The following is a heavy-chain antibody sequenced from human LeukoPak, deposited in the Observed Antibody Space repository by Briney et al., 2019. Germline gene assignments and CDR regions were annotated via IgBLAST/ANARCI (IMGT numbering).Heavy chain of an antibody. CDR1: GYSITSGYY. D-gene: IGHD2-15*01. J-gene: IGHJ6*03. Sequence: PSETLSLTYTVSGYSITSGYYWGWIRQPPGKALEWIGSIHNSGSTSYNPSLQSRVTISRDMSKNQFSLKLTSVTAAETAVYYCARDGCGGSCFHYYYYYMDVWGKGTTVTISS. CDR3: ARDGCGGSCFHYYYYYMDV. CDR2: IHNSGST. V-gene: IGHV4-38-2*02.